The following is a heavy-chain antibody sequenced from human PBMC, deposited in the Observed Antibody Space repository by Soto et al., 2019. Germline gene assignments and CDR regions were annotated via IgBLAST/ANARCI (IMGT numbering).Heavy chain of an antibody. Sequence: QVQLQQWGAGLLKPSETLSLTCTVYGGSFSGYYWSWIRQPPGKGLEWIGEINHSGSTNYNPSLKSRATISVDTSKNQCSLKLSSVTAADTAVYYCARAYSYGYIDYWGQGTLVTVSS. D-gene: IGHD5-18*01. J-gene: IGHJ4*02. CDR1: GGSFSGYY. V-gene: IGHV4-34*01. CDR2: INHSGST. CDR3: ARAYSYGYIDY.